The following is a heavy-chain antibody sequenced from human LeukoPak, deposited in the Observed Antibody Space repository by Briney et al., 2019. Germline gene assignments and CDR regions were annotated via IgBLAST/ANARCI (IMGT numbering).Heavy chain of an antibody. J-gene: IGHJ3*02. CDR2: INPNSGGT. Sequence: ASVKVSCKASGYTFTGYYMHWVRQAPGQGLEWMGWINPNSGGTNYAQKFQGRVTMTRDTSISTAYMELSRLRSDDTAVYYCARDSVVVTHDAFDIWGQGTMVTVSS. CDR3: ARDSVVVTHDAFDI. V-gene: IGHV1-2*02. CDR1: GYTFTGYY. D-gene: IGHD2-21*02.